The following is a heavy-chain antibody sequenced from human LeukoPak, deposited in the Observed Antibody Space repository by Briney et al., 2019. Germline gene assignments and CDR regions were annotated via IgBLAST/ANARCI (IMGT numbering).Heavy chain of an antibody. Sequence: GGSLRLSCAASGFTFSDYSMNWVRQAPGKGLEWVSSISSSGISTHYADSVKGRFTISRDNAKNSLDLQMNSLRAEDTAVYYCARPAYCGGNCYYFPDYWGQGTLVTVST. V-gene: IGHV3-21*01. J-gene: IGHJ4*02. D-gene: IGHD2-21*02. CDR3: ARPAYCGGNCYYFPDY. CDR2: ISSSGIST. CDR1: GFTFSDYS.